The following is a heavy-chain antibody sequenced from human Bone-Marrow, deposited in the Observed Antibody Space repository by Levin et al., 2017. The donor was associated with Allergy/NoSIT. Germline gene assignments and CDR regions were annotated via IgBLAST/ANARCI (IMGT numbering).Heavy chain of an antibody. CDR3: ARADRAVTGDAFGI. Sequence: SETLSLTCAVSGDSISSGGHSWNWIRQPPGTGLEWIGYIYHTGSAYYNPSLKGRVTISVDKSKNQFSLRLSSVTAADTAVYYCARADRAVTGDAFGIWGQGTMVTVSS. D-gene: IGHD3-10*01. CDR2: IYHTGSA. CDR1: GDSISSGGHS. J-gene: IGHJ3*02. V-gene: IGHV4-30-2*01.